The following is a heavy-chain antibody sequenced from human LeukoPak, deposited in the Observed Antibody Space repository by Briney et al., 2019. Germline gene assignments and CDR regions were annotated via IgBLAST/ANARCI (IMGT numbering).Heavy chain of an antibody. D-gene: IGHD3-22*01. V-gene: IGHV4-30-4*01. CDR3: ARYYDSSGYYFDY. CDR2: IYYSGST. J-gene: IGHJ4*02. Sequence: SETLSLTCTVSGGSISSGDYYWSWIRQPPGKGLGWIGYIYYSGSTYYNPSLKSRVTISVDTSKNQFSLKLSSVTAADTAVYYCARYYDSSGYYFDYWGQGTLVTVSS. CDR1: GGSISSGDYY.